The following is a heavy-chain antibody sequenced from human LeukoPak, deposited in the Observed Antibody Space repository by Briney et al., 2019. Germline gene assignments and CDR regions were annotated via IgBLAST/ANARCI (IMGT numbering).Heavy chain of an antibody. J-gene: IGHJ5*02. CDR1: GFTFSDYY. V-gene: IGHV3-11*01. CDR3: ARFYSTVTIHNWFDP. CDR2: ISSSGSTI. Sequence: GGSLRLSCAASGFTFSDYYMSWIRQAPGKGLEWVSYISSSGSTIYYADSVKGRFTISRDNAKNSLYLQMNSLRAEDTAVYYCARFYSTVTIHNWFDPWGQGTLVTVSS. D-gene: IGHD4-17*01.